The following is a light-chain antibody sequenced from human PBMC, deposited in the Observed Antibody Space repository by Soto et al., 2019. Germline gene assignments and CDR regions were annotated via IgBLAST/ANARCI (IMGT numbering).Light chain of an antibody. V-gene: IGKV1-39*01. CDR3: LQVSSFPRT. J-gene: IGKJ1*01. Sequence: DIPMTQSPSSLSSSVVDLVPLTFLTSQTISIYLNWYQQKPGKAPQFLIQAASNLQSGVPSRFSGSGSGTEFILSINSLQPEDIATYYCLQVSSFPRTFGQGTKVDNK. CDR2: AAS. CDR1: QTISIY.